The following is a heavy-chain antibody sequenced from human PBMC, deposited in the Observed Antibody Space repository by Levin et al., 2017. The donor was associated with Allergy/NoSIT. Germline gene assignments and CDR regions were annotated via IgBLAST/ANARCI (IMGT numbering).Heavy chain of an antibody. CDR1: GYTFTFYG. J-gene: IGHJ3*02. Sequence: TGGSLRLSCKASGYTFTFYGISWVRQAPGQGLEWMGWISPYNGNTNYAQKLQGRVTMTADTSTSTAYMELRSLRSDDTAVYYCAREMAETAADSFDIWGQGTMVTVSS. CDR3: AREMAETAADSFDI. D-gene: IGHD3-22*01. V-gene: IGHV1-18*01. CDR2: ISPYNGNT.